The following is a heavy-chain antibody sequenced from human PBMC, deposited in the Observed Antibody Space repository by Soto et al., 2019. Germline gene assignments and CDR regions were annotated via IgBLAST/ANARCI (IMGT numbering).Heavy chain of an antibody. Sequence: QVQLVQSGAEVRKPGSSVKVSCKASGGTFSRHAISWVRQAPGQGLEWMGGYISIFGTANHAQKFQGRVTIMGDQSTRTVYRELSSLRSEDTAMYYCARGWGYDSNDYYYAYWGQGTLVIVSS. V-gene: IGHV1-69*01. CDR3: ARGWGYDSNDYYYAY. J-gene: IGHJ4*02. CDR1: GGTFSRHA. D-gene: IGHD3-22*01. CDR2: YISIFGTA.